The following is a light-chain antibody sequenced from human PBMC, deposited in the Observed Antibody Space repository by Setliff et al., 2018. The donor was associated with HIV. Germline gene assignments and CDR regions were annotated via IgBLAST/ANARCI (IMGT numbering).Light chain of an antibody. CDR2: DVT. V-gene: IGLV2-11*01. CDR3: CSYAGTYTWV. CDR1: SNDVGGYNF. J-gene: IGLJ3*02. Sequence: QSVLAQPRSVSGSPGQSVTISCTGTSNDVGGYNFVSWYQQHPDKAPKVIIYDVTKRPSGVPDRFSGSKSDNTASLTISGLQAEDEADYYCCSYAGTYTWVFGGGTKGTVL.